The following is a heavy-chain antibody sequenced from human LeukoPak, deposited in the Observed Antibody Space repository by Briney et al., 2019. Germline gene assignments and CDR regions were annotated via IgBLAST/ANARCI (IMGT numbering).Heavy chain of an antibody. CDR2: ISGSGGST. J-gene: IGHJ4*02. Sequence: GGSLRLSCAASGFTFSSYAMSWVRQAPGKGLEWVSGISGSGGSTDCVDSVKGRFTISRDNSKNTLYLQMNSLRAEDTAVYYCAKTGSGYYYFDYWGQGTLVTVSS. V-gene: IGHV3-23*01. CDR3: AKTGSGYYYFDY. CDR1: GFTFSSYA. D-gene: IGHD3-22*01.